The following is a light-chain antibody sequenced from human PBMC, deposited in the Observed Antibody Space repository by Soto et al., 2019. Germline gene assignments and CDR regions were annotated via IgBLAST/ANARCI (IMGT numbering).Light chain of an antibody. CDR2: AAS. CDR3: QQYNSWPPT. Sequence: EIVMTQSADTLSVSPGARAPLSCRASQSVNTYLAWYQQKPGQAPRLLIYAASTRATGIPARFSGSGSGTELTLTISSLRSEDFAVYSCQQYNSWPPTFGQGTRLEIK. CDR1: QSVNTY. V-gene: IGKV3-15*01. J-gene: IGKJ5*01.